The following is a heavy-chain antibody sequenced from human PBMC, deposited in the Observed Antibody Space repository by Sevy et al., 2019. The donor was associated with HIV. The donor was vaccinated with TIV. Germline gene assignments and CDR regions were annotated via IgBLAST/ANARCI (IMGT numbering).Heavy chain of an antibody. V-gene: IGHV3-48*03. CDR3: ASGSDTAWPYYGMDV. CDR2: ISSSGSTI. Sequence: GGSLRLSCAASGFTFSSYEMNWVRQAPGKGLEWVSYISSSGSTIYYADSVKDRFTISRDNAKNSLYLHMNSLRAEDTAVTSCASGSDTAWPYYGMDVWGQGTTVTVSS. J-gene: IGHJ6*02. D-gene: IGHD5-18*01. CDR1: GFTFSSYE.